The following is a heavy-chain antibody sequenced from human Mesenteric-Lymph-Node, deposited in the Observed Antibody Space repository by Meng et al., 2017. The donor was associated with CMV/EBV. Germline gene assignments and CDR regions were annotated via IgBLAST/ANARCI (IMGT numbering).Heavy chain of an antibody. CDR3: ARRNYDLLTGSFDY. D-gene: IGHD3-9*01. J-gene: IGHJ4*02. CDR1: GDPFPNYG. V-gene: IGHV1-69*01. CDR2: IIPVFGTP. Sequence: SGDPFPNYGISWLRQAPGQGPEWMGGIIPVFGTPNYAQKFQGRVTITADESTSTAYMELRSLRSEDTAVYYCARRNYDLLTGSFDYWGQGTLVTVSS.